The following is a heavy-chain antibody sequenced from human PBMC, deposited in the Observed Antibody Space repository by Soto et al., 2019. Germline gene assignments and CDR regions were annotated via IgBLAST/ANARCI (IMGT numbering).Heavy chain of an antibody. CDR1: GYSFTSYW. V-gene: IGHV5-51*01. Sequence: GESLKISCKGSGYSFTSYWIGWVRQMPGKGLEWMGIIYPGDSDTRYSPSFQGQVTISADKSISTAYLQWSSLKASDTAMYYCARPRRQGYYDSSGYYAYWGQGTLVTVSS. D-gene: IGHD3-22*01. CDR3: ARPRRQGYYDSSGYYAY. CDR2: IYPGDSDT. J-gene: IGHJ4*02.